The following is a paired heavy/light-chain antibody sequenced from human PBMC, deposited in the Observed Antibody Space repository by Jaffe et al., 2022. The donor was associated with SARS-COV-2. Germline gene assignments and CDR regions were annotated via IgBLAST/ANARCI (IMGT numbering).Light chain of an antibody. Sequence: DIHVTQSPSTLSASVGDRVTITCRASQNIRTWLAWYQQKPGKAPKLLIYGASTLESGVPSRFSGSGSGTDFTLTISSLQPDDSATYYCQQYNTNFGPGTKVDIK. V-gene: IGKV1-5*03. J-gene: IGKJ3*01. CDR2: GAS. CDR3: QQYNTN. CDR1: QNIRTW.
Heavy chain of an antibody. J-gene: IGHJ4*02. V-gene: IGHV3-7*03. CDR1: GFTFSTYW. Sequence: EVQLVESGGGLVQPGGSLRLSCAASGFTFSTYWMSWVRQAPGKGPEWVANINQGGSGKNYVDSVKGRFTISRDNAKKSLYLQMDSLRAEDTAVYYCLRDEVWGQGTLVTVSS. CDR3: LRDEV. CDR2: INQGGSGK.